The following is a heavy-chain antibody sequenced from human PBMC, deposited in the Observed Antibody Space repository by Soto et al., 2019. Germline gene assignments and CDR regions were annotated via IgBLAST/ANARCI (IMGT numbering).Heavy chain of an antibody. CDR1: GGSISSSPYY. CDR3: ARTAHCTSTSCYSGWFDP. CDR2: IFYSGST. J-gene: IGHJ5*02. Sequence: LSLTCTVSGGSISSSPYYWGWVRQPPGKGLEYIASIFYSGSTYYNPSLKSRVTISVDTSKNQFSLKLSSVTAADTAVYYCARTAHCTSTSCYSGWFDPWGQGTLVTV. D-gene: IGHD2-2*01. V-gene: IGHV4-39*01.